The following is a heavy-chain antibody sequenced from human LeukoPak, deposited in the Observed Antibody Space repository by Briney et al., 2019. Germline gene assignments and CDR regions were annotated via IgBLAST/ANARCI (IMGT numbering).Heavy chain of an antibody. CDR3: ARANSVVTGYYYYMDV. CDR2: IYTSGST. D-gene: IGHD4-23*01. J-gene: IGHJ6*03. V-gene: IGHV4-61*02. Sequence: SQTLSLTXTVSGGSISSGSYYWSWIGQPAGKGLEWIGRIYTSGSTNYNPSLKSRVTISVDTSKNQFSLKLSSVTAADTAVYYCARANSVVTGYYYYMDVWGKGTTVTVSS. CDR1: GGSISSGSYY.